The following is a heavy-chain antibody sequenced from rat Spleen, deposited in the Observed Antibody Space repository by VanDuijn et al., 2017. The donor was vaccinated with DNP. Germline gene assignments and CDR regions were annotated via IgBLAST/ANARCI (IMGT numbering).Heavy chain of an antibody. CDR1: GFSLTSYN. Sequence: QVQLKESGPGLVQPSQTLSLTCTVSGFSLTSYNVHWVRQPPGKGLEWMGRMRYNGDTSYNSALKSRLSISRDTSKNQVFLKLNILQTEDTAMYYCTRGGYSSYYWYFDFWGPGTMVTVSS. J-gene: IGHJ1*01. CDR3: TRGGYSSYYWYFDF. CDR2: MRYNGDT. D-gene: IGHD1-8*01. V-gene: IGHV2-63*01.